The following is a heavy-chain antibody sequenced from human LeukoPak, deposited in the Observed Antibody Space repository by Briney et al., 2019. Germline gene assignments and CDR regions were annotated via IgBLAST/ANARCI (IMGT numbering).Heavy chain of an antibody. D-gene: IGHD5-18*01. Sequence: GGSLRLSCAASGFTFSSYGMSWVRQAPGKGLEWVSAISGSGGSTYYADSVKGRFTISRDNSKNTLYLQMNSLRAEDAAIYYCAKGRTGFSYGYGIDYWGQGTLVTVSS. V-gene: IGHV3-23*01. CDR1: GFTFSSYG. J-gene: IGHJ4*02. CDR2: ISGSGGST. CDR3: AKGRTGFSYGYGIDY.